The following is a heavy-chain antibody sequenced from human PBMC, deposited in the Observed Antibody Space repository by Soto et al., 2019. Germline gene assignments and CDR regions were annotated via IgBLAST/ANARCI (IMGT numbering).Heavy chain of an antibody. V-gene: IGHV1-58*02. CDR1: GSGFISSG. CDR2: IVVASGQT. CDR3: SAERPDIGVGWWV. Sequence: GASVKVSCKASGSGFISSGIQWVRQAHGQRLEWIGWIVVASGQTNYAQNFRGRVAITRDTSTATAYIELTGLTSEDTAVYFCSAERPDIGVGWWVWGQGTTVTVSS. D-gene: IGHD2-15*01. J-gene: IGHJ6*02.